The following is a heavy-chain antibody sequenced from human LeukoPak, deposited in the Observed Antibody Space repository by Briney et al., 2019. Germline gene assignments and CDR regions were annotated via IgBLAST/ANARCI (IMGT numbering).Heavy chain of an antibody. V-gene: IGHV3-21*01. CDR1: GFTFSSYS. D-gene: IGHD3-9*01. Sequence: PGGSLRLSCAASGFTFSSYSMNWVRQAPGKGLGWVSSISSSSSYIYYADSVKGRFTISRDNAKNSLYLQMNSLRAEDTAVYYCARYFDRYDAFDIWGQGTMVTVSS. CDR3: ARYFDRYDAFDI. CDR2: ISSSSSYI. J-gene: IGHJ3*02.